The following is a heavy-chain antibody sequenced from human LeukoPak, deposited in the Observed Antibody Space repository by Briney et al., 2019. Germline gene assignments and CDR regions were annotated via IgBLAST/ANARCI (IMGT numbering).Heavy chain of an antibody. D-gene: IGHD3-22*01. J-gene: IGHJ4*02. CDR1: GYSFTSYW. CDR3: ARHVTDTPSDY. V-gene: IGHV5-51*01. CDR2: ISPGDSDT. Sequence: GESLKISCKGSGYSFTSYWIGWVRQMPGKGLEWMGIISPGDSDTRYSPSFQGHVTISADTSISTAYLRWSSLKASDTAMYYCARHVTDTPSDYWGQGTLVTVSS.